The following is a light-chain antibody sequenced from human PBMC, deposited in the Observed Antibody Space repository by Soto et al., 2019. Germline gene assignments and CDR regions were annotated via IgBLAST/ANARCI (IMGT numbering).Light chain of an antibody. Sequence: DIQMTQSPSSLSASVGDRVTITCRASQSISSYLNWYQQNPGKAPKLLIYAASSLQSGVPSRFSGSGSGTDFTLTISSLQPEDFATYYCQQSYSTHLTLGGGTKVDIK. J-gene: IGKJ4*01. CDR3: QQSYSTHLT. CDR2: AAS. V-gene: IGKV1-39*01. CDR1: QSISSY.